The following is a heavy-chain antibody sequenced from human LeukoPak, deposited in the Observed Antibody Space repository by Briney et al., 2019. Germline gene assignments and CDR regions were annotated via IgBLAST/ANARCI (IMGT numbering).Heavy chain of an antibody. J-gene: IGHJ4*02. CDR3: ARIVYSSSTDY. D-gene: IGHD6-6*01. Sequence: SETLSLTCTVSGGSISGSNYYWGWIRQPPGKGLECIGSIYYSGRTYYKSSLKSRVTISVDTSKNQFSLKMSSVTAADTAVYYCARIVYSSSTDYWGQGTLVTVSS. V-gene: IGHV4-39*07. CDR1: GGSISGSNYY. CDR2: IYYSGRT.